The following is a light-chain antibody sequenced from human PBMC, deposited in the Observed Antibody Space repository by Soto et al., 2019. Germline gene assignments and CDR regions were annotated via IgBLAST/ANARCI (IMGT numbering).Light chain of an antibody. CDR2: GAS. CDR1: QSVSSSY. J-gene: IGKJ2*01. Sequence: EIVLTQSPGTLSLSPGERATLSCRASQSVSSSYLAWYQQKPGQAPRLLIYGASSRATGIPDRFSGSGSGTDFTLTISRLEPEDVAVYYCQQYGSHRVYTFGQGTKVDIK. CDR3: QQYGSHRVYT. V-gene: IGKV3-20*01.